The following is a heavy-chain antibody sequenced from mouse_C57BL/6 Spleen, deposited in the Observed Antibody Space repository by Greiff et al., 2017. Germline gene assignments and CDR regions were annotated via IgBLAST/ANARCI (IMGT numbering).Heavy chain of an antibody. J-gene: IGHJ3*01. Sequence: VQLQQSGPELVKPGASVKIPCKASGYTFTDYNMDWVKQSHGKSLEWIGDINPNNGGPIYNQKFKGKATLTVDKSSSTAYMELRSLTSEDTAVYYCARSDGNYLAWFAYWGQGTLVTVSA. CDR1: GYTFTDYN. V-gene: IGHV1-18*01. CDR2: INPNNGGP. CDR3: ARSDGNYLAWFAY. D-gene: IGHD2-1*01.